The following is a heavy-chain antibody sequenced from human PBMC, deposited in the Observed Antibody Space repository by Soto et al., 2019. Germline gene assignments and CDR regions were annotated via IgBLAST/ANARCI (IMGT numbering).Heavy chain of an antibody. J-gene: IGHJ6*03. D-gene: IGHD6-19*01. CDR1: GFTFSSYA. CDR2: ISGSGGST. CDR3: AKDQWLVRAYYYYMDV. V-gene: IGHV3-23*01. Sequence: GGSLGLSCAASGFTFSSYAMSWVRQAPGKGLEWVSAISGSGGSTYYADSVKGRFTISRDNSKNTLYLQMNSLRAEDTAVYYCAKDQWLVRAYYYYMDVWGKGTTVTVSS.